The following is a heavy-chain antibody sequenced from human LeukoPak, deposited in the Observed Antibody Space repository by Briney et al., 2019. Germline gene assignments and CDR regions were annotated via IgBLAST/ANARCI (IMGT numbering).Heavy chain of an antibody. CDR2: IKQDGSEK. Sequence: SGGSLRLSCAASGFTFSSSAMSWVRQAPGKGLEWVANIKQDGSEKYYVDSVKGRFSISRDNAKNSLYLQMNSLRAEDTAVYYCARDSPERGYSYGPLDNYFDYWGQGTLVTVSS. CDR3: ARDSPERGYSYGPLDNYFDY. J-gene: IGHJ4*02. CDR1: GFTFSSSA. V-gene: IGHV3-7*01. D-gene: IGHD5-18*01.